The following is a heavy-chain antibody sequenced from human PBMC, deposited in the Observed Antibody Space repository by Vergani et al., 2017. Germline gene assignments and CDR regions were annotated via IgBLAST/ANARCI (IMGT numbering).Heavy chain of an antibody. Sequence: QVQLVQSGAEVKKPGSSVKVSCKASGGTFSSYAISWVRQAPGQGLEWMGGIIPIFGTANYAQKFQGRVTFTADESTSTAYMELSSLRSEDTAVYYCARARLPLNSYYYYYYYMDVWGKGTTVTVSS. CDR3: ARARLPLNSYYYYYYYMDV. CDR1: GGTFSSYA. V-gene: IGHV1-69*01. D-gene: IGHD4-11*01. J-gene: IGHJ6*03. CDR2: IIPIFGTA.